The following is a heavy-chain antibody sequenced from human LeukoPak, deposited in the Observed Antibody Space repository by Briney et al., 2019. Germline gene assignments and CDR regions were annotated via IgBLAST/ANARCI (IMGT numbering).Heavy chain of an antibody. D-gene: IGHD6-19*01. J-gene: IGHJ5*02. V-gene: IGHV1-3*02. CDR2: SNAGNGNT. CDR3: ARGMGSGWYDGWFDP. CDR1: GYTFTSYA. Sequence: VASVKVSCKASGYTFTSYAMHWVRQAPGQRLEWMGWSNAGNGNTKYSQEFQGRVTITRDTSASTAYMELSSLRSEDMAVYYCARGMGSGWYDGWFDPWGQGTLVTVSS.